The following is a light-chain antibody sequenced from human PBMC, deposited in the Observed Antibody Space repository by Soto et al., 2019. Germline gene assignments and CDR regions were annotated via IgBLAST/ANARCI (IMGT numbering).Light chain of an antibody. CDR2: GAS. CDR3: QQYRFWPPT. CDR1: QSVDWA. J-gene: IGKJ1*01. V-gene: IGKV3-15*01. Sequence: DIVVTQSPATLSVSPGERATLSCRTSQSVDWALAWYQQKPGQAPTLVIHGASTRATGVTPRFSGSRSGTEFTLTISGLQSEDFAVYYCQQYRFWPPTFGQGTKVEI.